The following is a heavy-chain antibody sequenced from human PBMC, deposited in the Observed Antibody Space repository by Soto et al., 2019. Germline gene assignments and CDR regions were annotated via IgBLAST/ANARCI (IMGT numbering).Heavy chain of an antibody. CDR2: ISFDGLKT. CDR1: GLTFHRHV. CDR3: AQDRSGSYPFYYGMDV. Sequence: GGSLRLSCAASGLTFHRHVMHWVRQSPGKGLEWVAVISFDGLKTYYADSVKGRFTISRDNTNTTLFLQMNTLRPEDTAVYYCAQDRSGSYPFYYGMDVWGQGTTVPVSS. J-gene: IGHJ6*02. V-gene: IGHV3-30*18. D-gene: IGHD1-26*01.